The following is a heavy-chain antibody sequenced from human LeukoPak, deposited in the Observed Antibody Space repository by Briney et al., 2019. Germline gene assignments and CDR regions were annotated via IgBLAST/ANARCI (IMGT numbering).Heavy chain of an antibody. CDR2: IYYSGST. Sequence: SETLSLTCTVSGGSISSGDYYWSWIRQPPGKGLEWIGYIYYSGSTYYNPSLKSRVTILVDTSKNQFSLKLSSVTAADTAVYYCARGGGLWDFWSGYSVDYWGQGTLVTVSS. V-gene: IGHV4-30-4*08. CDR3: ARGGGLWDFWSGYSVDY. CDR1: GGSISSGDYY. D-gene: IGHD3-3*01. J-gene: IGHJ4*02.